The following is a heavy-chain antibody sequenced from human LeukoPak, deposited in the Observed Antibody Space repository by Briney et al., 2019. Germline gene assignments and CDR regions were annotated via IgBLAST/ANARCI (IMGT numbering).Heavy chain of an antibody. J-gene: IGHJ4*02. V-gene: IGHV3-21*01. CDR3: ARDKTMVSSSYDY. D-gene: IGHD3-10*01. CDR1: GFTFSSYS. CDR2: ISSSSSYI. Sequence: GGSLRLSCAASGFTFSSYSMNWVRQAPGKGLEWVSSISSSSSYIYYADSVKGRFTISRDNAKNLLYLQMNSLRAEDTAVYYCARDKTMVSSSYDYWGQGTLVTVSS.